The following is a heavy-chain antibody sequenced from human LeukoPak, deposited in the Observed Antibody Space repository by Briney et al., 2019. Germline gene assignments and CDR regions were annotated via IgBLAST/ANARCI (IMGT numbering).Heavy chain of an antibody. CDR1: GFTFSSYA. D-gene: IGHD3-22*01. J-gene: IGHJ4*02. V-gene: IGHV3-23*01. CDR3: AKDRKRITMIVVPFDY. Sequence: TGGSLRLSCAASGFTFSSYAMSWVRQAPGKGLEWVSAISGSGGSTYYADSVKGRFTISRDNSKNTLYLQMNSLRAEDTAVYYCAKDRKRITMIVVPFDYWGQGTLVTVSS. CDR2: ISGSGGST.